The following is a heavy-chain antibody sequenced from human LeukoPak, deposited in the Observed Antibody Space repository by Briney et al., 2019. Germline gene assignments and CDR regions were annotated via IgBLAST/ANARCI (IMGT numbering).Heavy chain of an antibody. CDR3: ARKEYCSSTSCRRGDNWFDP. J-gene: IGHJ5*02. D-gene: IGHD2-2*01. CDR1: GGSISSSSYY. Sequence: SETLSLTCTVSGGSISSSSYYWGWIRQPPGKGLEWIGSIYYSGSTYYNPSLKSRVPISVDTSKNQFSLKLSSVTAADTAVYYCARKEYCSSTSCRRGDNWFDPWGQGTLVTVSS. CDR2: IYYSGST. V-gene: IGHV4-39*07.